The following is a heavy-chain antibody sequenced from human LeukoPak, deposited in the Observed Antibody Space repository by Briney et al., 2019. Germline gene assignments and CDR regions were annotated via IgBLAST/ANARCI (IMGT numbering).Heavy chain of an antibody. D-gene: IGHD2-2*01. J-gene: IGHJ3*02. V-gene: IGHV3-48*02. CDR2: ISSTSNTI. CDR1: AFTFSSYS. CDR3: ARGTQRAFDI. Sequence: GGSLRLSCVASAFTFSSYSMHRVRQAPGKGLEWVSYISSTSNTIYYADSVKGRFTISRDNAKNSLYLQMNSLRDEGSAVYYCARGTQRAFDIWGQGTMVTVSS.